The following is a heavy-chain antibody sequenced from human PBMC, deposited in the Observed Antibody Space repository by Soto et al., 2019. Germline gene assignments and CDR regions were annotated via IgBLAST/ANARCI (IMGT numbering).Heavy chain of an antibody. J-gene: IGHJ4*02. Sequence: EVQLVESGGGLVLPGGSLRLSCIYSGFTFTSRWLTWVRQAPGKGLEWVANIDNNGGDIHYVDAVKDRFTISRDNTKNSLYLQMNGLRSEDTAVYFCASGSGWIYDSWGQGTLVTVSS. CDR3: ASGSGWIYDS. V-gene: IGHV3-7*02. D-gene: IGHD6-19*01. CDR1: GFTFTSRW. CDR2: IDNNGGDI.